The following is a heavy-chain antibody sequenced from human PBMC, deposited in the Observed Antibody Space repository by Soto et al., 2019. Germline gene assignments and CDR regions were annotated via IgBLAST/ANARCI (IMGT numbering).Heavy chain of an antibody. CDR3: AIAPAYSTGWYQGFDP. CDR1: GDTFSNSG. CDR2: ISVYNGNT. D-gene: IGHD6-19*01. V-gene: IGHV1-18*01. Sequence: QVQLVQSGAEVKKPGASVKVSCKAYGDTFSNSGVTWVRQAPGQGLEWMGWISVYNGNTIYGQNPQGGVTMTTDTPATTAYLDLRSLRSDDTAVYYCAIAPAYSTGWYQGFDPWGQGTLVTVSS. J-gene: IGHJ5*02.